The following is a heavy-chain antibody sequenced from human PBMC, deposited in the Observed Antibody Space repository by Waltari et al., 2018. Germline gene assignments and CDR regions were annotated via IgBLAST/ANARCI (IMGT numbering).Heavy chain of an antibody. Sequence: QVQLQESGPGLVKPSETLSLTCTVSGGSISSYYWSWIRQPPGKGLEWIGYIYYSGSTNYNPSLKSRVTISVDTSKNRCSRKLSSVTAADTAVYYCARDVVYYFDYWGQGTLVTVSS. D-gene: IGHD2-15*01. V-gene: IGHV4-59*01. J-gene: IGHJ4*02. CDR1: GGSISSYY. CDR2: IYYSGST. CDR3: ARDVVYYFDY.